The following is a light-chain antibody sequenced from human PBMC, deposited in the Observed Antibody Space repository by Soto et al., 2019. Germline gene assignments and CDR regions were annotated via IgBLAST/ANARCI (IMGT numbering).Light chain of an antibody. V-gene: IGLV1-40*01. CDR3: QSYDSRLSVV. Sequence: QSVLTQPPSVSGAPGQRVTLSCTGSSSNIGAGFPVYWYHQLPGAAPKLLIYGDTNRPSGVPDRFSASKSGTSASLAITGLQAEDEADYYCQSYDSRLSVVFGGGTKLTVL. CDR2: GDT. J-gene: IGLJ3*02. CDR1: SSNIGAGFP.